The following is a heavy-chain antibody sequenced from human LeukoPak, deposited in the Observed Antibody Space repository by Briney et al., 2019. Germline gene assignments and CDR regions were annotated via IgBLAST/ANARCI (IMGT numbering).Heavy chain of an antibody. CDR2: IISISSTI. J-gene: IGHJ6*02. V-gene: IGHV3-48*03. D-gene: IGHD6-19*01. CDR1: GFTFSSYE. Sequence: PGGSLRLSCAASGFTFSSYEMTWVRQAPGKGLEGVSYIISISSTIYYADSVKGRFTISRENAKNSLYLQMNSLRAEDTAVYYCAREGYHPQYSSLGYYGMDVWGRETTVTVSS. CDR3: AREGYHPQYSSLGYYGMDV.